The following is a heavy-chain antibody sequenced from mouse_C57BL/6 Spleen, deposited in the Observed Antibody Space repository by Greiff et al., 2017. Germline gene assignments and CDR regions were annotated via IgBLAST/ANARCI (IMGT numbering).Heavy chain of an antibody. Sequence: QVQLQQPGAELVMPGASVKLSCKASGYTFTSYWMHWVKQRPGHGLAWIGEIDPSDSYTNYNQKFKGKSTLTVDKSSSTAYMQLSSLTSEYYAVYYCARCPPRDCYDYFDYWGQGTTLTVSS. J-gene: IGHJ2*01. CDR2: IDPSDSYT. D-gene: IGHD2-3*01. CDR1: GYTFTSYW. CDR3: ARCPPRDCYDYFDY. V-gene: IGHV1-69*01.